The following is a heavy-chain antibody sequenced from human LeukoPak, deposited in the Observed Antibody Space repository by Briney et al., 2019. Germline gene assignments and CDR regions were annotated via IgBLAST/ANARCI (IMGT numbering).Heavy chain of an antibody. CDR3: ARDLGGFGYGGNDAFDI. V-gene: IGHV1-2*02. J-gene: IGHJ3*02. Sequence: ASVKVSCKASGYTFTGYYMHWVRQAPGQVLEWMGWINPNSGGTNYAQKFQGRVTMTRDTSISTAYMELSRLRSDDTAVYYCARDLGGFGYGGNDAFDIWGQGTMVTVSS. CDR2: INPNSGGT. CDR1: GYTFTGYY. D-gene: IGHD4-23*01.